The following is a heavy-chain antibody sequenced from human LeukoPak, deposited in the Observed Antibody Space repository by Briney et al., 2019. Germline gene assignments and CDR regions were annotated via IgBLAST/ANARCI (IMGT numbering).Heavy chain of an antibody. D-gene: IGHD5-24*01. CDR2: IGSSGSI. J-gene: IGHJ4*02. CDR1: GFTFSDYG. Sequence: GGSLRLSCTVSGFTFSDYGMNWVRQAPGKGLEWVSFIGSSGSIYYADSVKGRFTISRDNAKNSLYLQMNSLRAEDTAVYYCARAKEMADFDYWGQGTLVTVSS. CDR3: ARAKEMADFDY. V-gene: IGHV3-69-1*01.